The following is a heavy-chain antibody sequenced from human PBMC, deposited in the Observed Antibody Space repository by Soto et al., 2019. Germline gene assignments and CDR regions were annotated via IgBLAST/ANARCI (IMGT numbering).Heavy chain of an antibody. CDR3: AREALDAFDI. CDR2: IWYDGSNK. Sequence: QVQLVESGGGVVQPGRSLRLSCAASGFTFSSYGMHWVRQAPGKGLEWVAVIWYDGSNKYYADSVKGRFTISRDNSKNTLYLQMNSRRAEDTAVYYCAREALDAFDIWGQGTMVTVSS. J-gene: IGHJ3*02. CDR1: GFTFSSYG. V-gene: IGHV3-33*01.